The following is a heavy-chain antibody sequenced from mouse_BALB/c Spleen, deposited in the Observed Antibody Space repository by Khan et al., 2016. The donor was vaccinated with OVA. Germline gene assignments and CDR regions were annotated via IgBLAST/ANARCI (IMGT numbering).Heavy chain of an antibody. D-gene: IGHD2-2*01. J-gene: IGHJ3*01. CDR1: GFNFSSYG. Sequence: EVQLVESGGGLVKPGGSLKLSCVVSGFNFSSYGMSWVRQTPEKRLEWVATISGGGTYTFYSDSAKGRFTISRDNAKNNLYLQMSSLRSEDTAMCYGARRRATMFMTGLGDWGLGTRFAGSA. CDR2: ISGGGTYT. V-gene: IGHV5-9-2*01. CDR3: ARRRATMFMTGLGD.